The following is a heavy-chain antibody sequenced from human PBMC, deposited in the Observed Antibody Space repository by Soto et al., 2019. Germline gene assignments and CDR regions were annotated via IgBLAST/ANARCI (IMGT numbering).Heavy chain of an antibody. CDR1: GGSISSGGYY. J-gene: IGHJ4*02. D-gene: IGHD6-6*01. Sequence: SETLSLTCTVSGGSISSGGYYWSWIRQHPGKGLEWIGYIYYTGSTNYTPSLKSRVTISLDTSNNQLSLKLRSVTAADTAVYYCARHGQYSSSPGFDFWGQGTLVTVSS. CDR2: IYYTGST. V-gene: IGHV4-61*08. CDR3: ARHGQYSSSPGFDF.